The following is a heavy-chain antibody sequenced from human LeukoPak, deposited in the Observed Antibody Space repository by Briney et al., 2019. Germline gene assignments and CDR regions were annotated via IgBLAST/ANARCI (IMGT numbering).Heavy chain of an antibody. D-gene: IGHD7-27*01. CDR3: ARRVTGEPIYY. CDR1: GYSISSGYY. Sequence: SETLSLTCAVSGYSISSGYYWGWIRQPPGKGLEWIGSIYHSGSTYYNPSLKSRVTISVDTSKNQFSLKLSSVTAADTAVYYCARRVTGEPIYYWGQGTLVTVSS. V-gene: IGHV4-38-2*01. CDR2: IYHSGST. J-gene: IGHJ4*02.